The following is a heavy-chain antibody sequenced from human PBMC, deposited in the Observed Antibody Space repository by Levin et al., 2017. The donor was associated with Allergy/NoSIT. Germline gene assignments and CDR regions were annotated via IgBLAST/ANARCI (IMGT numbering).Heavy chain of an antibody. CDR1: GYTFTSYG. CDR3: ARDHDYGDQPNWFDP. CDR2: ISAYNGNT. J-gene: IGHJ5*02. V-gene: IGHV1-18*01. Sequence: PGASVKVSCKASGYTFTSYGISWVRQAPGQGLEWMGWISAYNGNTNYAQKLQGRVTMTTDTSTSTAYMELRSLRSDDTAVYYCARDHDYGDQPNWFDPWGQGTLVTVSS. D-gene: IGHD4-17*01.